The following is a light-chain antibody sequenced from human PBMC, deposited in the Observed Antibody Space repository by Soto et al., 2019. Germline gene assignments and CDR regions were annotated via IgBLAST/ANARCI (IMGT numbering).Light chain of an antibody. Sequence: DIVMTQSPESLAVSLGERATINCKSSQSVLYSSNSQNYLAWFQHKPGQPPKLLISWASLRESGVPARFSGSGSGTDFTLTISSLQAEDVAIYYCHQYFNSPPTFGQGTKVEI. CDR1: QSVLYSSNSQNY. V-gene: IGKV4-1*01. CDR2: WAS. J-gene: IGKJ1*01. CDR3: HQYFNSPPT.